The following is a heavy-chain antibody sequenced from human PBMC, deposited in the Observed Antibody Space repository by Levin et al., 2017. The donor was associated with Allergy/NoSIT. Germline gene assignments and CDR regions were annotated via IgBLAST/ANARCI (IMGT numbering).Heavy chain of an antibody. D-gene: IGHD2-2*01. CDR1: XXXXSDYA. J-gene: IGHJ4*02. CDR3: ARGSECQLLRDSRFDY. Sequence: KISCKASXXXXSDYAFRWGRQAHGQGLEWMGRIIPILGITNYAQKFQGRVTITADTSTSTVYMELSSLRSEDTAVYYCARGSECQLLRDSRFDYWGQGTLVTVSS. CDR2: IIPILGIT. V-gene: IGHV1-69*04.